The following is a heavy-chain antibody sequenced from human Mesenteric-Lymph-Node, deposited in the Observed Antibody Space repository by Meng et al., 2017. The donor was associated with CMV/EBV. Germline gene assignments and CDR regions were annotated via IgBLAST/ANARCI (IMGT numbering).Heavy chain of an antibody. V-gene: IGHV4-39*07. CDR2: IYYSGST. Sequence: GSLRLSCTVSGGSISRNSYYWGWIRQPPGKGLEWIGSIYYSGSTYYNPSLKSRVIISVDTSKNQFSLKLNSVTAADTAVYYCARVGDFWSGTDPYYFDYWGQGTLVTVSS. CDR3: ARVGDFWSGTDPYYFDY. J-gene: IGHJ4*02. D-gene: IGHD3-3*01. CDR1: GGSISRNSYY.